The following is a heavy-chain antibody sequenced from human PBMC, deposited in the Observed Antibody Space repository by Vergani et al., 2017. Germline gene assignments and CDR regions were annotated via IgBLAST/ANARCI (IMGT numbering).Heavy chain of an antibody. CDR3: VKDYYYDSSGYYTRLDY. Sequence: QVQLVESGGGVVQPGRSLRLSCAASGFTFSSYGMHWVRQAPGKGLEWVAVISYDGSNKYYADSVKGRFTISRDNSKNTLYLQMNSLRAEDTAVYYCVKDYYYDSSGYYTRLDYWGQGTLVTVSS. CDR2: ISYDGSNK. CDR1: GFTFSSYG. J-gene: IGHJ4*02. D-gene: IGHD3-22*01. V-gene: IGHV3-30*18.